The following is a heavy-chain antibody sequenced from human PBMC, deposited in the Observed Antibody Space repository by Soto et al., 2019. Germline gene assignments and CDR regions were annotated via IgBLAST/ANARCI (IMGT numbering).Heavy chain of an antibody. Sequence: ASETLSLTCAVSGYSISSGYYWGWIRQPPGKGLEWIGSIYYSGSTYYNPSLKSRVTISVDTSKNQFYLKLSSVTAADTAVYYCARVVDTVSLGMDVWGQGTTVT. V-gene: IGHV4-38-2*01. J-gene: IGHJ6*02. D-gene: IGHD5-18*01. CDR3: ARVVDTVSLGMDV. CDR2: IYYSGST. CDR1: GYSISSGYY.